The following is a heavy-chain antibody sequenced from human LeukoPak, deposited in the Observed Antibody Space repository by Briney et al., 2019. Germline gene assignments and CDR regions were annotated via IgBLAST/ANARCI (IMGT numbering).Heavy chain of an antibody. CDR1: GFTFSSYA. D-gene: IGHD2-21*02. V-gene: IGHV3-23*01. Sequence: PGGSLRLSCAASGFTFSSYAMSWVRQAPGKGLEWVSAISGSGGSTYYADSVKGRFTISRDNSKNTLYLQMNSLRAEDTAVYYCAKDLIGVTTSPPGFDYWGQGTLVTVSS. CDR3: AKDLIGVTTSPPGFDY. CDR2: ISGSGGST. J-gene: IGHJ4*02.